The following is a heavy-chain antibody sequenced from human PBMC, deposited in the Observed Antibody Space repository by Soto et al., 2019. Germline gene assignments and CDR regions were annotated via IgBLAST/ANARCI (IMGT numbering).Heavy chain of an antibody. CDR3: AKDSGDIVLMVYAIPPGYYGMDV. CDR2: ISGSGGST. J-gene: IGHJ6*02. Sequence: GGSLRLSCASSGFTFSSYAMSWVRQAPGKKLECVSSISGSGGSTYYADSVKGRFTISRDNSKNTLYLQMNSLRAEDTAVYYCAKDSGDIVLMVYAIPPGYYGMDVWGQGTTVTV. CDR1: GFTFSSYA. V-gene: IGHV3-23*01. D-gene: IGHD2-8*01.